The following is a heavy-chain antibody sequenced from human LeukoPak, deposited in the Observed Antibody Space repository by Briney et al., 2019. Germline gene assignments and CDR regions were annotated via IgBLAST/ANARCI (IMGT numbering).Heavy chain of an antibody. D-gene: IGHD6-13*01. V-gene: IGHV3-66*04. CDR3: ARLRQLVRGWFDP. CDR2: IYSGGST. Sequence: GGSLRLSCAASGFTVSSNYMSWVRQAPGKGLEWVSVIYSGGSTYYADSVKGRFTISRDNPKNTLYLQMNSLRAEDTAVYYCARLRQLVRGWFDPWGQGTLVTVSS. CDR1: GFTVSSNY. J-gene: IGHJ5*02.